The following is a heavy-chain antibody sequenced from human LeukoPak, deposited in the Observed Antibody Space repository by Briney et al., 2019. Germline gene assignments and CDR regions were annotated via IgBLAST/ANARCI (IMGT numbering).Heavy chain of an antibody. CDR3: ATPYGYCSSASCYGFDY. D-gene: IGHD2-2*01. Sequence: GASVKVSCKASGYTFTSYGISWVRQAPGQGLEWMGWISAYNGNTNYAQKLQGRVTMTEDASTDTAYMELNSLRSEDTAVYYCATPYGYCSSASCYGFDYWGQGTPVTVSS. V-gene: IGHV1-18*01. CDR1: GYTFTSYG. CDR2: ISAYNGNT. J-gene: IGHJ4*02.